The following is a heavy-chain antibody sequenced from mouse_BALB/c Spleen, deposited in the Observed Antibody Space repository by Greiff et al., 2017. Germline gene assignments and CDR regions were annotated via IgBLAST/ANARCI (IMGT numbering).Heavy chain of an antibody. Sequence: QVQLKESGPDLVAPSQSLSITCTVSGFSLTSYGVHWVRQPPAKGLEWLVVIWSDGSTTYNSALKSRLSISKDNSKSHVFLKMNSLQTDDTAMYYCARHKSYYYAMDYWGQGTSVTVSS. CDR1: GFSLTSYG. CDR3: ARHKSYYYAMDY. D-gene: IGHD2-12*01. V-gene: IGHV2-6-2*01. CDR2: IWSDGST. J-gene: IGHJ4*01.